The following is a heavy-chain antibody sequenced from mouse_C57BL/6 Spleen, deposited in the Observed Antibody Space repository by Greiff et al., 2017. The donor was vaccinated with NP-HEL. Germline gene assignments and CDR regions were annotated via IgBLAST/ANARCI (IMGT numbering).Heavy chain of an antibody. Sequence: EVKLMESGGGLVQPGGSLKLSCAASGFTFSDYGMAWVRQAPRKGPEWVAFISNLAYSIYYADTVTGRFTISRENAKNTLYLEMSSLRSEDTAMYYCARHGSNDYAMDYWGQGTSVTVSS. V-gene: IGHV5-15*01. CDR2: ISNLAYSI. CDR1: GFTFSDYG. D-gene: IGHD2-5*01. CDR3: ARHGSNDYAMDY. J-gene: IGHJ4*01.